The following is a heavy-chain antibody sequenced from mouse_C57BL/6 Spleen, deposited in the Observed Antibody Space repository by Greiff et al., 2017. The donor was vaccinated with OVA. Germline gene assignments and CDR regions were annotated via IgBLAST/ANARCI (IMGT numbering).Heavy chain of an antibody. CDR3: ARSAYGFFDY. Sequence: QVPLPPPGAELVKPGASVPLSCPASGYTFTSYWLPWVPPRPGQGLAWIGMIHPNSGSTNYNEKFKSKATLTVDKSSSTAYMQLSSLTSEDSAVYYCARSAYGFFDYWGQGTTLTVSS. CDR1: GYTFTSYW. D-gene: IGHD2-2*01. V-gene: IGHV1-64*01. CDR2: IHPNSGST. J-gene: IGHJ2*01.